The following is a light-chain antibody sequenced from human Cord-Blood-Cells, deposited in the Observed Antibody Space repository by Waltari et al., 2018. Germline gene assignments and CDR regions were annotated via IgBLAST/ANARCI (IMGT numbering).Light chain of an antibody. CDR1: QGISSY. CDR2: AAS. Sequence: IQLTQSPSSLSASVGDRVTITCRASQGISSYLAWYQQKPGKAPKLLIYAASTLQSGVPSRFSGIGSGTDFTLTISSLQPEDFATYYCQQLNSYPRTFGQGTKVEIK. CDR3: QQLNSYPRT. V-gene: IGKV1-9*01. J-gene: IGKJ1*01.